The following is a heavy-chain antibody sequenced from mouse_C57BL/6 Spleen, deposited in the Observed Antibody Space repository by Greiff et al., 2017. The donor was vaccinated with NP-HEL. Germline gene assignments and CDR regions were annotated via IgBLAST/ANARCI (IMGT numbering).Heavy chain of an antibody. J-gene: IGHJ4*01. CDR1: GFTFSDYG. CDR2: ISSGSSTI. Sequence: EVKLMESGGGLVKPGGSLKLSCAASGFTFSDYGMHWVRQAPEKGLEWVAYISSGSSTIYYADTVKGRFTISRDNAKNTLFLQMTSLRSEDTAMYYCARTDYYGSSYDYAMDYWGQGTSVTVSS. D-gene: IGHD1-1*01. V-gene: IGHV5-17*01. CDR3: ARTDYYGSSYDYAMDY.